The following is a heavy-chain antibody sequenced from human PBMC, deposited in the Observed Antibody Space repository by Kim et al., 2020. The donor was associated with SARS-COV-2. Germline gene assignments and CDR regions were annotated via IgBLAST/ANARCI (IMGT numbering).Heavy chain of an antibody. Sequence: GGSLRLSCAASGFTFDDYAMHWVRQAPGKGLEWVSGISWNSGSIDYADSVKGRFTISRDNAKNSLYLQMNSLRAEDTALYYCAKEGGLDTAHGSPLSGGYYYYYGMDVWGQGTTVTVSS. CDR1: GFTFDDYA. D-gene: IGHD5-18*01. CDR2: ISWNSGSI. CDR3: AKEGGLDTAHGSPLSGGYYYYYGMDV. V-gene: IGHV3-9*01. J-gene: IGHJ6*02.